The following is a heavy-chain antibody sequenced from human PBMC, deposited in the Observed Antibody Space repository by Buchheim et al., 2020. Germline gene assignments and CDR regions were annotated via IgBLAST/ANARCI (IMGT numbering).Heavy chain of an antibody. CDR2: ISSSSSYI. D-gene: IGHD3-3*01. CDR3: VRPLNYDFWSGYYGEGFDY. CDR1: GFTFSSYS. Sequence: EVQLVESGGGLVKPGGSLRLSCAASGFTFSSYSMNWVRQAPGKGLEWVSSISSSSSYIYYADSVKGRFTIYRENAKNSLYLQMNSLRAEDTAVYYCVRPLNYDFWSGYYGEGFDYWGQGTL. V-gene: IGHV3-21*01. J-gene: IGHJ4*02.